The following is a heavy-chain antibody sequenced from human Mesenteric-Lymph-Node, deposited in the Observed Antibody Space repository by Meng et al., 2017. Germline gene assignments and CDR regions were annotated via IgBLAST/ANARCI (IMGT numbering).Heavy chain of an antibody. Sequence: QVRLVQSGAEVKKPGASVKVSCKASGYTFTSYGISWVRQAPGQGLEWMGWISAYNGNTNYAQKLQGRVTMTTDTSTSTAYMELSSLRSEDTAIYYCTRMFYYGSETYYNWFDPWGQGTLVTVSS. CDR2: ISAYNGNT. J-gene: IGHJ5*02. CDR1: GYTFTSYG. V-gene: IGHV1-18*01. CDR3: TRMFYYGSETYYNWFDP. D-gene: IGHD3-10*01.